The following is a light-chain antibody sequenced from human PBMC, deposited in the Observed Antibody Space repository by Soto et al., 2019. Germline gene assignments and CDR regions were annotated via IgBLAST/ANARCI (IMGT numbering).Light chain of an antibody. V-gene: IGLV4-69*01. CDR1: SGHSSYA. Sequence: QSVLTQSPSASASLGASVKLTCTLSSGHSSYAIAWHQQQPEKGPRYLMKLNSDGSHSKGDGIPDRFSGSSSGAERYLTISSRQSEDEADYYCQTCGTGNVVFGGGTKVTVL. J-gene: IGLJ2*01. CDR3: QTCGTGNVV. CDR2: LNSDGSH.